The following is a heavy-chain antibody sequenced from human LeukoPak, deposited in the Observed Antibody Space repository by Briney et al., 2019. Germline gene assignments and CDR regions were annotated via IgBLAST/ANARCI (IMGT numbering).Heavy chain of an antibody. V-gene: IGHV4-4*02. CDR1: GGSISSSNW. CDR3: ARGAVQQQLENWFDP. CDR2: IYHSGST. Sequence: SETLSLTCAVSGGSISSSNWWSWVRQPPGKGLEWIGEIYHSGSTNYNPSLKSRVTISVDTSKNQFSLKLSSVTAADTAVYYCARGAVQQQLENWFDPWGQGTLVTVSS. D-gene: IGHD6-13*01. J-gene: IGHJ5*02.